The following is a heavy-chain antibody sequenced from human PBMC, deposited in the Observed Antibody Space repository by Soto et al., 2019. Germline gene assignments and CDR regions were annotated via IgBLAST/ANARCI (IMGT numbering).Heavy chain of an antibody. CDR1: GGSISSSSYY. Sequence: QLQLQESGPGLVKPSETLSLTCTVSGGSISSSSYYWGWIRQPPGKGLEWIGSIYYSGSTYYNPSLKSRVTISVDTSKNQFSLKLSSVTAADTAVYYCARHDSSGYPFDYWGQGTLVTVSS. J-gene: IGHJ4*02. CDR3: ARHDSSGYPFDY. D-gene: IGHD3-22*01. V-gene: IGHV4-39*01. CDR2: IYYSGST.